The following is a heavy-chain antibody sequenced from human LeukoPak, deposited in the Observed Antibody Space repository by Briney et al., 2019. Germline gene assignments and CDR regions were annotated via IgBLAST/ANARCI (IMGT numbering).Heavy chain of an antibody. J-gene: IGHJ4*02. CDR2: ISYDGSNK. Sequence: GGSLRLSCAAPGFTFSSYGMHWVRQAPGKGLEWVAVISYDGSNKYYADSVKGRFTISRDNSKNTLYLQMNSLRAEDTAVYYCAKDRLTIFYYFDYWGQGTLVTVSS. D-gene: IGHD3-9*01. V-gene: IGHV3-30*18. CDR1: GFTFSSYG. CDR3: AKDRLTIFYYFDY.